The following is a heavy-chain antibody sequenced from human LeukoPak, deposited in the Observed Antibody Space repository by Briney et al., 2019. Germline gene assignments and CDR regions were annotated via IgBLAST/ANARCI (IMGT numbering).Heavy chain of an antibody. Sequence: GGSLRLSCVASGFTYRRYSMNWVRQAPGKGLEWVSVIYSGGSTYYADSVKGRFTISRDNSKNTLYLQMNSLRAEDTAVYYCARWGIAAPFDYWGQGTLVTVSS. D-gene: IGHD6-13*01. V-gene: IGHV3-66*02. CDR1: GFTYRRYS. J-gene: IGHJ4*02. CDR2: IYSGGST. CDR3: ARWGIAAPFDY.